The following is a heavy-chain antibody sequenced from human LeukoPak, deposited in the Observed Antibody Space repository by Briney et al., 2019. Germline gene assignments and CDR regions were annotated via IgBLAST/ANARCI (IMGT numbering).Heavy chain of an antibody. CDR1: GYTFTSYY. D-gene: IGHD3-10*01. J-gene: IGHJ4*02. V-gene: IGHV1-18*04. CDR3: ARDGSGQWLDY. Sequence: ASVKVSCKASGYTFTSYYMHRVRQAPGQGLEWVGGINAYNGDTNFAQKVQGRVTLTTDTSTNTAYMELKSLRSDDTAVYYCARDGSGQWLDYWGQGTLVTVSS. CDR2: INAYNGDT.